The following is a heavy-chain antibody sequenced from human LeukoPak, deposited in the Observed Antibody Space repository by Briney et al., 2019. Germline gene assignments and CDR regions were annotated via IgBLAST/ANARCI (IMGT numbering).Heavy chain of an antibody. D-gene: IGHD1-1*01. CDR1: GFIFSNFN. V-gene: IGHV3-21*01. CDR2: ISSTGNYI. Sequence: GGSLRLSCVGPGFIFSNFNMNWVRQAPGKRLEWVSSISSTGNYIHYADSVKGRFTISRDNAQKSLYLQMNSLRVEDSAVYYCARVSTGPVWGQGTLVTVSS. J-gene: IGHJ4*02. CDR3: ARVSTGPV.